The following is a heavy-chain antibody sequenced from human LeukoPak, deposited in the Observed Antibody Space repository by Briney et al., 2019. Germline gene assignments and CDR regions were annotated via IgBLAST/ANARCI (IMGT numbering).Heavy chain of an antibody. CDR3: ARERAYSSGWLVY. Sequence: GGSLRLSCAASGFTFSSYAMSWVRQAPGKGLEWVSYISSSGSTIYYADSVKGRFTISRDNAKNSLYLQMNSLRAEDTAVYYCARERAYSSGWLVYWGQGTLVTVSS. D-gene: IGHD6-19*01. J-gene: IGHJ4*02. CDR1: GFTFSSYA. V-gene: IGHV3-48*04. CDR2: ISSSGSTI.